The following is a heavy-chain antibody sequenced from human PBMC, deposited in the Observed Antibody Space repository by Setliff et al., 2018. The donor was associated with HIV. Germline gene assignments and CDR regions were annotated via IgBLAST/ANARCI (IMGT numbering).Heavy chain of an antibody. Sequence: PGGSLRLSCAASGFTFSSYEMKWVRQAPGKGLEWVSYISSSSRTRYYGDSVKGRFTVSRDNAKNSLYLQMNSLRAEDTAVYYCARVANVLAHPLYYYYMDVWGKGTTVTVSS. D-gene: IGHD2-8*01. V-gene: IGHV3-48*03. CDR3: ARVANVLAHPLYYYYMDV. CDR1: GFTFSSYE. J-gene: IGHJ6*03. CDR2: ISSSSRTR.